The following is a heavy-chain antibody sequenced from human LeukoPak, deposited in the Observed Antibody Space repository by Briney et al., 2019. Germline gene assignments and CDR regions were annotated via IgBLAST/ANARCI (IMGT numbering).Heavy chain of an antibody. CDR3: AKEFPGDSSVFDY. D-gene: IGHD3-22*01. J-gene: IGHJ4*02. V-gene: IGHV3-30*02. Sequence: PGGSLRLSCAASGFTFSSYGMHWVRQAPGKGLEGVAFIRYDGNNKHYADSVKGRFTISRDNSQNTLYLQVNSLRVEDTAVYYCAKEFPGDSSVFDYWGQGTLVTVSS. CDR1: GFTFSSYG. CDR2: IRYDGNNK.